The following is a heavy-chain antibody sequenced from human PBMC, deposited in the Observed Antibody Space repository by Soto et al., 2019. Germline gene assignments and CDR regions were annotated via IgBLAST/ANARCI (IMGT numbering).Heavy chain of an antibody. V-gene: IGHV4-59*01. CDR2: IYYSGST. CDR3: ARGPDIVVVPAADWFDP. Sequence: PSETLSLTCPVSGGPISSYYWSWIRQPPGKGLEWIGYIYYSGSTNYNPSLKSRVTISVDTSKNQFSLKLSSVTAADTAVYYCARGPDIVVVPAADWFDPSGQGTLVTVSS. D-gene: IGHD2-2*01. J-gene: IGHJ5*02. CDR1: GGPISSYY.